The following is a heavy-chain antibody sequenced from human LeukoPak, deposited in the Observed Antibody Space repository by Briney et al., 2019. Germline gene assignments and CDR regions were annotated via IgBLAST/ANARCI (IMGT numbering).Heavy chain of an antibody. V-gene: IGHV3-66*02. J-gene: IGHJ4*02. CDR1: GFTVSNNY. Sequence: GGSLRLSCAASGFTVSNNYMSWVRQAPGQGLGWVSVIYSGDNTYYVESVKGRFTISRDNSKNTLFLQMNRLRAEDTAVYYCAGRRVLDASFDYWGQGTLVTVSS. D-gene: IGHD3-16*01. CDR3: AGRRVLDASFDY. CDR2: IYSGDNT.